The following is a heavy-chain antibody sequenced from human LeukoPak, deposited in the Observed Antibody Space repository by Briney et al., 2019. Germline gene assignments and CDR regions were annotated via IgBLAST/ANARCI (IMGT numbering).Heavy chain of an antibody. Sequence: GGSLRLSCAASGFTFSSYAMSWVRQAPGKGLEWVSAISGSGGSTYYADSVKGRFTISRDNSKNTLYLQMNSLRAEDTVVYYCAKEGIARNYDILTGYYYFDYWGQRTLVTVSS. CDR3: AKEGIARNYDILTGYYYFDY. J-gene: IGHJ4*02. CDR1: GFTFSSYA. D-gene: IGHD3-9*01. V-gene: IGHV3-23*01. CDR2: ISGSGGST.